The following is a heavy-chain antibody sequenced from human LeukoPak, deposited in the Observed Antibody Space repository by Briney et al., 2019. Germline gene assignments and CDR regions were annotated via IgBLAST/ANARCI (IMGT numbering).Heavy chain of an antibody. CDR2: ISGSGGST. CDR3: AREPHIYYYGSGSIAGD. CDR1: GFTFSSYA. J-gene: IGHJ4*02. V-gene: IGHV3-23*01. D-gene: IGHD3-10*01. Sequence: GGSLRLSCAASGFTFSSYAMSWVRQAPGKGQEWVSAISGSGGSTYYADSVKGRFTISRDNAKNSLYLQMNSLRAEDTAVYYCAREPHIYYYGSGSIAGDWGQGTLVTVSS.